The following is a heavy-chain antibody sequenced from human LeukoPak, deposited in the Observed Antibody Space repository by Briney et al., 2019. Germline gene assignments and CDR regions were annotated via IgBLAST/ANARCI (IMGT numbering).Heavy chain of an antibody. D-gene: IGHD5-18*01. CDR2: IKEDGSEK. V-gene: IGHV3-7*03. J-gene: IGHJ4*02. CDR1: GFTFSSYW. CDR3: AKEAVDTAMSDLRGFDY. Sequence: GGSLRLSCAASGFTFSSYWMSWVRQAPGKGLEWVANIKEDGSEKRDVDSVKGRFTISRDNAKNSLYLQMNSLRAEDTALYYCAKEAVDTAMSDLRGFDYWGQGTLVTVSS.